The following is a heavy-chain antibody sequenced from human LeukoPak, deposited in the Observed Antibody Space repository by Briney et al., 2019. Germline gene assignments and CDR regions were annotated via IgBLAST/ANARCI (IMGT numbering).Heavy chain of an antibody. CDR1: GFTFSDYY. D-gene: IGHD3-3*01. CDR2: ISDSGSSI. J-gene: IGHJ4*02. V-gene: IGHV3-11*01. Sequence: GGSLRLSCAASGFTFSDYYMSWIRQAPGKGLEWVSYISDSGSSIYYADSVKGRFTISRDNARNSLYLQMNSLRAEDTAVYYCAKDFTISGGDYWGQGTLVTVSS. CDR3: AKDFTISGGDY.